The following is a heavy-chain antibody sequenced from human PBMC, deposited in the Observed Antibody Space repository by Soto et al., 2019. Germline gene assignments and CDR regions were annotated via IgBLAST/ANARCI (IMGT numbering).Heavy chain of an antibody. CDR2: INHSGST. D-gene: IGHD6-6*01. V-gene: IGHV4-34*01. J-gene: IGHJ6*02. CDR1: GRSFSGYY. Sequence: SETLSLTCAVYGRSFSGYYWSWIRQPPGKGLEWIGEINHSGSTNYNPSLKSRVTISVDTSKNQFSLKLSSVTAADTAVYYCARGPYTARPPNPYYYGMDVWGQGTTVTVSS. CDR3: ARGPYTARPPNPYYYGMDV.